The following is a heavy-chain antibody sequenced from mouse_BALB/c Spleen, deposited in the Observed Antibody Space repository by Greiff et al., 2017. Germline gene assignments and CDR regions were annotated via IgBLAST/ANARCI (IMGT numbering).Heavy chain of an antibody. Sequence: VQLKQSGPGLVEPSQSLSLTCSVTGYSITSGYYWNWIRQFPGNKLEWMGYISYDGSNNYNPSLKNRISITRDTSKNQFFLKLNSVTTEDTATYYCASRKFAYWGQGTLVTVSA. CDR3: ASRKFAY. CDR1: GYSITSGYY. V-gene: IGHV3-6*02. J-gene: IGHJ3*01. CDR2: ISYDGSN.